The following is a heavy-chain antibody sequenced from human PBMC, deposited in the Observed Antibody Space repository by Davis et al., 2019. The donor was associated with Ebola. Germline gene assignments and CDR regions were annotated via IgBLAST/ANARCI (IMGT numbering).Heavy chain of an antibody. CDR2: IDPGDSYV. CDR3: ARHECVADCSEFDF. Sequence: GESLKISCQASGYTFARYWISWVRQRPGKSLEWMGKIDPGDSYVKYSPSFQGHVTFSADRSTSVVYLQWTSLEASDTATYYCARHECVADCSEFDFWGQGTRVTVSS. J-gene: IGHJ4*02. D-gene: IGHD2-21*02. CDR1: GYTFARYW. V-gene: IGHV5-10-1*01.